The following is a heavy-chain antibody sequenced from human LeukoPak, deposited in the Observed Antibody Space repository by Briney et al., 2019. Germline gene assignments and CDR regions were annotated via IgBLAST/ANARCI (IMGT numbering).Heavy chain of an antibody. Sequence: GGSLRLSCAASGFTFSNYDMHWVRQATGKGLEWVSAFHTAGDTHYSGSVKGRFATSRENAKNSFYLQMNNLRAGDTAVYYCARGSRSSRRCYERLNGLDVWGQGTPVTVSS. CDR3: ARGSRSSRRCYERLNGLDV. D-gene: IGHD2-2*01. CDR2: FHTAGDT. CDR1: GFTFSNYD. V-gene: IGHV3-13*01. J-gene: IGHJ6*02.